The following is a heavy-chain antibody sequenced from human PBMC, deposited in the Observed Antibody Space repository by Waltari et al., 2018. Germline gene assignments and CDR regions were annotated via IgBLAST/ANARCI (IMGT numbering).Heavy chain of an antibody. CDR3: ARGPRTVMP. Sequence: QVQLVQSGAEVKKPGASVKVSCKASGYRFTYYDINWVRQAAGQGLEWMGWMNPTSGNTKYAQKFQGRVSMTRNNSINTAYMELRSLTSDDTAVYYCARGPRTVMPWGQGTLVTVSS. V-gene: IGHV1-8*02. J-gene: IGHJ5*02. CDR2: MNPTSGNT. D-gene: IGHD1-1*01. CDR1: GYRFTYYD.